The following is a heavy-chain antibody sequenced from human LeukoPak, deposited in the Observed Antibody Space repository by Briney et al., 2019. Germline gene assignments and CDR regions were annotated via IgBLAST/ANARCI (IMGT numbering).Heavy chain of an antibody. V-gene: IGHV3-15*01. CDR3: TTVGRVVPAAKDY. J-gene: IGHJ4*02. CDR1: GFTFSNAW. D-gene: IGHD2-2*01. CDR2: IKGKTDGGTT. Sequence: GGSLRLSCAASGFTFSNAWMSWVRQAPGKGLEWVGRIKGKTDGGTTDYAAPVKGRFTISRDDSKNTLYLQMNSLKTEDTAVYYCTTVGRVVPAAKDYWGQGTLVTVSS.